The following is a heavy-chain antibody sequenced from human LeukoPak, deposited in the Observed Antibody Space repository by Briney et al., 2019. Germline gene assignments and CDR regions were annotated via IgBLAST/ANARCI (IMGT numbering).Heavy chain of an antibody. J-gene: IGHJ4*02. V-gene: IGHV3-21*01. Sequence: GGSLRLSCAASGFTFSSYSMNWVRQAPGKGLEWVSSISSSSSYIYYADSMKGRFTISRDNAKNSLYLQMNSLRPEDTAVYFCAKDHEAAGDYCDSWGQGTLVIVSS. CDR3: AKDHEAAGDYCDS. CDR2: ISSSSSYI. D-gene: IGHD6-13*01. CDR1: GFTFSSYS.